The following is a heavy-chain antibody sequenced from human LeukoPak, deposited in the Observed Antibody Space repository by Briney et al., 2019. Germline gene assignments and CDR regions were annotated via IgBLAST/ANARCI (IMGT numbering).Heavy chain of an antibody. V-gene: IGHV1-69*05. J-gene: IGHJ6*03. D-gene: IGHD6-13*01. CDR1: GGTFSSYA. CDR3: ARGTFKNLRRNIAAAGTDYYYYYMDV. Sequence: GASVKVSCKASGGTFSSYAISWVRQAPGQGLEWMGGIIPIFGTANYAQKFQGRVTITTDESTSTAYMELSSLRSEDTAVYYCARGTFKNLRRNIAAAGTDYYYYYMDVWGQGTMVTVSS. CDR2: IIPIFGTA.